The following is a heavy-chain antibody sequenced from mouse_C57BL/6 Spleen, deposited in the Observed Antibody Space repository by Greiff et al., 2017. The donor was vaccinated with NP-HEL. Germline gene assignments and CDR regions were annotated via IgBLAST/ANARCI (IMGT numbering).Heavy chain of an antibody. CDR2: INPNNGGT. Sequence: EVQLQQSGPELVKPGASVKISCKASGYTFTDYYMNWVKQSHGKSLEWIGDINPNNGGTSYNQKFKGKATLTVDKPSSTAYMELRRLTSEDSAVYYWAGYYYEYVSWFAYWGQGTLVTVSA. D-gene: IGHD2-4*01. CDR1: GYTFTDYY. CDR3: AGYYYEYVSWFAY. V-gene: IGHV1-26*01. J-gene: IGHJ3*01.